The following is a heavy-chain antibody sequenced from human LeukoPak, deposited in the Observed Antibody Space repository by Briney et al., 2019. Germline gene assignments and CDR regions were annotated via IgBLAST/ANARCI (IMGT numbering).Heavy chain of an antibody. CDR3: ARDLRVVITGSFDS. D-gene: IGHD3-22*01. CDR1: GFTFSSYG. CDR2: ILYDANNK. Sequence: GGSLRLSCAASGFTFSSYGMHWVRQAPGKGLEWVAVILYDANNKYYADSVKGRFTISRDNAKNSLYLQMNSLRAEDTALYYCARDLRVVITGSFDSWGQGTLVTVSS. V-gene: IGHV3-30*03. J-gene: IGHJ4*02.